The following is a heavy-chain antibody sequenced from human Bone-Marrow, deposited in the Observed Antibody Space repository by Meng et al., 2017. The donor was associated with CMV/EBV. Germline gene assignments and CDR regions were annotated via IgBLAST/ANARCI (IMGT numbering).Heavy chain of an antibody. J-gene: IGHJ4*02. V-gene: IGHV3-15*01. CDR1: GFTFSSSW. D-gene: IGHD1-26*01. CDR2: ISSETDGGAT. CDR3: STLLAGVGVTAY. Sequence: GGSLRLSCAASGFTFSSSWMSWVRQAPGKGLEWVGRISSETDGGATDYAAPVKGRITISRDDSRNTLYLQMNSLKSEDTAVYYCSTLLAGVGVTAYWGQGTLVTVSS.